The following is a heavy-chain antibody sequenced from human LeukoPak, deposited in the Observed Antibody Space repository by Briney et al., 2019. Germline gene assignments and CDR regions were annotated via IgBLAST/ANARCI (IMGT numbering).Heavy chain of an antibody. V-gene: IGHV3-21*01. CDR2: ITGSSRYI. Sequence: GLSLTLSCAASVLTFSSYSMNWVRGAPGKGLEWVSSITGSSRYILYADSVKGRFTISRDNAKNSLYLQMNSLRAEDTAVYYCAREYSSHQNFDYWGQGTLVTVSS. CDR3: AREYSSHQNFDY. J-gene: IGHJ4*02. CDR1: VLTFSSYS. D-gene: IGHD6-13*01.